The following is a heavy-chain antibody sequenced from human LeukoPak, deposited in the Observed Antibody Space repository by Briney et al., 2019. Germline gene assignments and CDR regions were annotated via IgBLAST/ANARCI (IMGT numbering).Heavy chain of an antibody. CDR3: ARTSGTYYDFWSGYYTGYYFDY. V-gene: IGHV4-59*01. CDR1: GGSISSYY. J-gene: IGHJ4*02. CDR2: IYYSGST. Sequence: SETLSLTCTVSGGSISSYYWSWIRQPPGKGLEWIGYIYYSGSTNYNPSLKSRVTISVDSSKNQFSLKLSSVTAADTAVYYCARTSGTYYDFWSGYYTGYYFDYWGQGTLVTVSS. D-gene: IGHD3-3*01.